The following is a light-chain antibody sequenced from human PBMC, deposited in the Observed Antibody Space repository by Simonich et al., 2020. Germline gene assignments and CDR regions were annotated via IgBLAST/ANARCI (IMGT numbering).Light chain of an antibody. J-gene: IGKJ5*01. CDR1: QSVLYSSNNKNY. V-gene: IGKV4-1*01. Sequence: DIVMTQSPDSLAVSLGERATINCKYSQSVLYSSNNKNYLAWYQQKPGQPPKLLIYWASTRESGVPDRFRGSGSGTDFTLTISSLQAEDVAVYYCQQYYSTPITFGQGTRLEIK. CDR3: QQYYSTPIT. CDR2: WAS.